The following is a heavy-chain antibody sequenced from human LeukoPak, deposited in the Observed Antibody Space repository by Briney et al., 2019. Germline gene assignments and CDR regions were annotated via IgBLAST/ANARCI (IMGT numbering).Heavy chain of an antibody. CDR1: GGSISTYY. V-gene: IGHV4-59*01. J-gene: IGHJ4*02. CDR3: ARWQTGKGFDY. CDR2: IYYSGNT. Sequence: PSETLSLTCTVSGGSISTYYWSWIRQPPGKGLEWIGYIYYSGNTNYNPSLKSRVTISVDTSKNQFSLKLSSVTAADTAVYYCARWQTGKGFDYWGQGALATVSS.